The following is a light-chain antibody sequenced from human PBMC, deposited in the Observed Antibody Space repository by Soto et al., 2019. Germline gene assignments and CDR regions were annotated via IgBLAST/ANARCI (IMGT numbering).Light chain of an antibody. V-gene: IGLV2-11*01. CDR3: CSYAGTPYV. Sequence: QSALTHPRSVSASLGQSVTISCTGTRSDVGGYNYVSWYQHHPGKAPKLMIYGVSERPSGVPDRFSGSKSGNTASLTISGLQAEDEADYYCCSYAGTPYVFGTGTKVTVL. CDR1: RSDVGGYNY. CDR2: GVS. J-gene: IGLJ1*01.